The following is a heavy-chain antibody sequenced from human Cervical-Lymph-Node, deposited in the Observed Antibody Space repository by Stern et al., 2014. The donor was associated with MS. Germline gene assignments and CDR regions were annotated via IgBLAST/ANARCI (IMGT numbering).Heavy chain of an antibody. V-gene: IGHV4-39*01. J-gene: IGHJ4*02. Sequence: QVQLQESGSGLVKPSETLSLTCTVSGGSITSRSFYWGWIRQPPGKGLEWIGIIYYGGSPSYTPSLKSRAPMSVDTSKNHFSLMLSSVAAADTAIYYCARHDPYDFWSGYDGYFDYWGQGTPVTVSS. D-gene: IGHD3-3*01. CDR2: IYYGGSP. CDR3: ARHDPYDFWSGYDGYFDY. CDR1: GGSITSRSFY.